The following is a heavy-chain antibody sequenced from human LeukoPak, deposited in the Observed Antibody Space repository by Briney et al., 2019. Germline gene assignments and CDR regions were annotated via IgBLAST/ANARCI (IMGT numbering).Heavy chain of an antibody. Sequence: GASVKVSCKASGYTFTGYYMHWVRQAPGQGLEWMGWMNPNSGNTGYAQKFQGRVTMTRNTSISTAYMELSSLRSEDTAVYYCASDQYSSSWFDHWFDPWGQGTLVTVSS. CDR2: MNPNSGNT. V-gene: IGHV1-8*02. CDR3: ASDQYSSSWFDHWFDP. J-gene: IGHJ5*02. D-gene: IGHD6-13*01. CDR1: GYTFTGYY.